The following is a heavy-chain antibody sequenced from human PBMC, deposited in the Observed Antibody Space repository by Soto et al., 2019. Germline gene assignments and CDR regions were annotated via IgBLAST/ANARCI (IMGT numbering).Heavy chain of an antibody. CDR1: GGSISSYY. J-gene: IGHJ4*02. D-gene: IGHD1-1*01. V-gene: IGHV4-59*12. CDR2: IYYSGGT. CDR3: ARGIDWNDFFDY. Sequence: PSETLSLTCTVSGGSISSYYWSWIRQPPGKGLEWIGYIYYSGGTNYNPSLKSRVTISVDTSKNQFSLKLSSVTAADTAVYYCARGIDWNDFFDYWGQGTLVTVSS.